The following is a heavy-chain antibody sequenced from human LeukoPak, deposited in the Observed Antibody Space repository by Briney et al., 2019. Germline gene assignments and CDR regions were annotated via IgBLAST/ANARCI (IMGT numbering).Heavy chain of an antibody. Sequence: ASVKVSCKASGYTFTGYYMHWVRQAPGQGLEWVGWINPNSGGTNYAQKFQGRVTMTRDTSISTAYMELSRLRSDDTAVYYCARGGSSSWYSYNWFDPWGQGTLVTIYS. CDR1: GYTFTGYY. CDR2: INPNSGGT. J-gene: IGHJ5*02. CDR3: ARGGSSSWYSYNWFDP. D-gene: IGHD6-13*01. V-gene: IGHV1-2*02.